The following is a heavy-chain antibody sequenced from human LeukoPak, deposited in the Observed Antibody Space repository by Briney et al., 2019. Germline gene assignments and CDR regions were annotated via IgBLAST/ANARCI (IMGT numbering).Heavy chain of an antibody. J-gene: IGHJ5*02. CDR2: IWYGGSNK. CDR1: GFTFSSYG. D-gene: IGHD1-26*01. V-gene: IGHV3-33*01. Sequence: GGSLRLSCAASGFTFSSYGMHWVRQAPGKGLEWVAVIWYGGSNKYYADSVKGRFTISRDNSKNTLYLQMNSLRAEDTAVYYCARGIEGAGFDPWGQGTLVTVSS. CDR3: ARGIEGAGFDP.